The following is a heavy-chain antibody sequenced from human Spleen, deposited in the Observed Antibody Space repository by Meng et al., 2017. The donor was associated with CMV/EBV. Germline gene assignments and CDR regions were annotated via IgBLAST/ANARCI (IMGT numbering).Heavy chain of an antibody. Sequence: GESLKISCAASGFTFSRFSMNWVRQAPGKGLEWVSAISGSGGRTYYADSVKGRFTISRDNSKNTLYLQMNSLRAEDTAVYYCAKSQGYCNSASCYQFDYWGQGTLVTVSS. V-gene: IGHV3-23*01. J-gene: IGHJ4*02. CDR2: ISGSGGRT. CDR3: AKSQGYCNSASCYQFDY. D-gene: IGHD2-2*01. CDR1: GFTFSRFS.